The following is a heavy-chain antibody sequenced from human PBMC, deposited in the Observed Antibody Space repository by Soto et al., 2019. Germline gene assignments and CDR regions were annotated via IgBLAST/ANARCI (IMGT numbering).Heavy chain of an antibody. CDR2: INVGNGNT. CDR3: ARERWASGSRWFDP. Sequence: QVQLVQSGAEEKKPGASVKVSCKASGYTFISYSMHWVRQAPGQRLEWMGWINVGNGNTKYSQKFQGRVTITGDTSASTGYMEPSSLRSEDTAVYYCARERWASGSRWFDPWAQGTLVTVSS. J-gene: IGHJ5*02. CDR1: GYTFISYS. V-gene: IGHV1-3*05. D-gene: IGHD6-19*01.